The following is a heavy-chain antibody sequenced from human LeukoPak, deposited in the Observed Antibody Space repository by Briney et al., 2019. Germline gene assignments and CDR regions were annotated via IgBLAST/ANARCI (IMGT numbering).Heavy chain of an antibody. CDR2: ISSSGSTI. Sequence: PGGFLRLSCAASGFTFSSYEMNWVRQAPGKGLEWVSYISSSGSTIYYADSVKGRFTISRDNAKNSLYLQMNSLRAEDAAVYYCARLHHERPGRYFDYWGQGTLVTVSS. CDR1: GFTFSSYE. V-gene: IGHV3-48*03. D-gene: IGHD1-1*01. J-gene: IGHJ4*02. CDR3: ARLHHERPGRYFDY.